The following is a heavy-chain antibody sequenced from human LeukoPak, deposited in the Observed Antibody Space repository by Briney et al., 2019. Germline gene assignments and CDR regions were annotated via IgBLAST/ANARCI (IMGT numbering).Heavy chain of an antibody. J-gene: IGHJ4*02. D-gene: IGHD6-13*01. V-gene: IGHV3-49*04. Sequence: GGSLRLSCTASGFTFGDYAMSWVRQAPGKGLEWVGFIRSKAYGGTTEYAASVKGRFTISRDDSKSIAYLQMNSLKTEDTAVYYCTRGSSSWILELGYWGQGTLVTVSS. CDR2: IRSKAYGGTT. CDR1: GFTFGDYA. CDR3: TRGSSSWILELGY.